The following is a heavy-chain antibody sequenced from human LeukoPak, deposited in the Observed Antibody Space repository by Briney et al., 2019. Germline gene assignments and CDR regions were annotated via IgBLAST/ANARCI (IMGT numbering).Heavy chain of an antibody. CDR2: IYYSGST. Sequence: PSETLSLTCAVSGGSISSGGYYWSWIRQHPGKGREGNGYIYYSGSTYYNPSLKSRVTISVDTSKNQFSLKLSSVTAADTAVYYCAREGSGWTYSFAFDIWGQGTMVTVSS. CDR3: AREGSGWTYSFAFDI. V-gene: IGHV4-31*11. J-gene: IGHJ3*02. D-gene: IGHD6-19*01. CDR1: GGSISSGGYY.